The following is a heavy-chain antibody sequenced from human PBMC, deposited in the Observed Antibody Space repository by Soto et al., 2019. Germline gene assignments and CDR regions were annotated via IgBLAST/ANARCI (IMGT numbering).Heavy chain of an antibody. CDR1: GGSITTGGYY. J-gene: IGHJ5*02. Sequence: QVQLQESGPGLLKPSQTLSLTCTVSGGSITTGGYYWGWIRQHPGKGLEWIGYIYYSGTTYYNPSLTSRVAMSRDTSENQFSLRLSAVTAADTGVYYCARGYSSGYLGNWFDPWGQGTLVTVSS. CDR3: ARGYSSGYLGNWFDP. D-gene: IGHD3-22*01. V-gene: IGHV4-31*03. CDR2: IYYSGTT.